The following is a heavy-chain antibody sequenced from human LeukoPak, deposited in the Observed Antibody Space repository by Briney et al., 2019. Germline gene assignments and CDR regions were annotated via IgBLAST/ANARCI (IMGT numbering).Heavy chain of an antibody. CDR2: INWNSGNI. V-gene: IGHV3-9*01. J-gene: IGHJ4*02. CDR1: GFTFDDYA. CDR3: SRSSSWYFPFDY. D-gene: IGHD6-13*01. Sequence: GGCPRLSCAASGFTFDDYAMHWVRQAPGKGLEWVSGINWNSGNIGYADSVKGRFTISRDNAKNSLYLQMNSLRAEDTALYYCSRSSSWYFPFDYWGQGTLVTVSS.